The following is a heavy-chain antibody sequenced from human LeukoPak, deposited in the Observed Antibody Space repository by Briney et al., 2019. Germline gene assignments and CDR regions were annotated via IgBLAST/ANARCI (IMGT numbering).Heavy chain of an antibody. J-gene: IGHJ4*02. D-gene: IGHD4-11*01. CDR3: ARDWSNDNSNYYFDY. CDR2: ISYDGSNK. V-gene: IGHV3-30*01. CDR1: GFTFSSYA. Sequence: GGSLRLSCAASGFTFSSYAMHWVRQAPGKGLEWVAVISYDGSNKYYADSVKGRFTISRDNSKNTLYLQMNSLRAEDTAVYYCARDWSNDNSNYYFDYWGQGTLVTVS.